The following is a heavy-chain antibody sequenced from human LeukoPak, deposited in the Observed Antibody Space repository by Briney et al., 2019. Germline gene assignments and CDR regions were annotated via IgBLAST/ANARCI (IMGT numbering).Heavy chain of an antibody. CDR2: IYYSGST. CDR3: ARQGNYYDSSGYYFSAFDI. CDR1: GGSISSYY. V-gene: IGHV4-59*08. D-gene: IGHD3-22*01. J-gene: IGHJ3*02. Sequence: SETLSLTCTVSGGSISSYYWSWIRQPPGKGLEWIGYIYYSGSTNYSPSLKSRVTISVDTSKNQFSLKLSSATAADTAVYYCARQGNYYDSSGYYFSAFDIWGQGTMVTVSS.